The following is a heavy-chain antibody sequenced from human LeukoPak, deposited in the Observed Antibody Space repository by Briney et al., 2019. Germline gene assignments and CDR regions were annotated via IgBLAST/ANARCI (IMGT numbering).Heavy chain of an antibody. V-gene: IGHV3-23*01. J-gene: IGHJ4*02. CDR1: GFTFSSYA. CDR3: ASDPIGSIAAAGSVGLT. D-gene: IGHD6-13*01. Sequence: PGGSLRLSCAASGFTFSSYAMSWVRQAPGKGLEWVSAISGSGGSTYYADSVKGRFTISRDNSKNTLYLQMNSLRAEDTAVYYCASDPIGSIAAAGSVGLTWGQGTLVTVSS. CDR2: ISGSGGST.